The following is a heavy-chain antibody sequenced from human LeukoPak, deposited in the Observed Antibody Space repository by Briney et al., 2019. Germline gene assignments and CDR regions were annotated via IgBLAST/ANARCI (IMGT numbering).Heavy chain of an antibody. Sequence: GVLRLSCAASGFTVRSNYISWVRQAPGKGLEWVSAISGSGGSTYYADSVKGRFTISRDNSKNTLYLQMNSLRAEDTAVYYCHSSSWALAYWGQGTLVTVSS. CDR1: GFTVRSNY. V-gene: IGHV3-23*01. J-gene: IGHJ4*02. CDR3: HSSSWALAY. CDR2: ISGSGGST. D-gene: IGHD6-13*01.